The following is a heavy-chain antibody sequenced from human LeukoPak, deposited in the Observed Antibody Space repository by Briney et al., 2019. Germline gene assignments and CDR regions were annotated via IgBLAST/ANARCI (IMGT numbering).Heavy chain of an antibody. J-gene: IGHJ5*02. V-gene: IGHV3-74*01. D-gene: IGHD3-22*01. CDR2: INPDGSTT. Sequence: GGSLRLSCAASGFSFSRYWIHWVRQAPGKGLEWVSRINPDGSTTTYADSVKGRFTISRDNAENTVYLQMDSLRAEDTAVYYCARVLSGSWDWFDPWGQGTLVIVSS. CDR3: ARVLSGSWDWFDP. CDR1: GFSFSRYW.